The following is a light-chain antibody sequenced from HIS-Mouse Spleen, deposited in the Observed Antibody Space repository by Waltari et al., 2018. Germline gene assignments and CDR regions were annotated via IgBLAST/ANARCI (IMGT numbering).Light chain of an antibody. CDR3: SSYASSSTV. CDR2: EVR. J-gene: IGLJ1*01. V-gene: IGLV2-14*01. CDR1: SSDVAGSTY. Sequence: QSALTQPASASGSPGQSTTISCTGTSSDVAGSTYVSWYQQHPGKAPQPMIYEVRNRPLGVSKRLSGSKAGNTASLTISGLQAEGEADYYCSSYASSSTVFGTGTKVTVL.